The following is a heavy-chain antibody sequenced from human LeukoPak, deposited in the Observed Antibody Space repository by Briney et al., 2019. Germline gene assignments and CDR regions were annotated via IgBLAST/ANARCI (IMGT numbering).Heavy chain of an antibody. CDR2: IYYSGST. CDR1: GGSISSSSYY. V-gene: IGHV4-39*01. CDR3: ARHSFRFAYYYYYYMDV. D-gene: IGHD3-16*01. Sequence: SETLSLTCTVSGGSISSSSYYWGWIRQPPGKGLEWIGGIYYSGSTYYNPSLKSRVTISVDTSKNQFSLKLSSVTAADTAVYYCARHSFRFAYYYYYYMDVWGKGTTVTVSS. J-gene: IGHJ6*03.